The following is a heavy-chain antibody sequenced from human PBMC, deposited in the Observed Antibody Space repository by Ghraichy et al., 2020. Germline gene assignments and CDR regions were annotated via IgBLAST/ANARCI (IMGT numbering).Heavy chain of an antibody. CDR1: GGSFRGYY. CDR2: INHSGST. CDR3: ARICTSCYKSRPNYDYYGMDV. D-gene: IGHD2-2*02. V-gene: IGHV4-34*01. J-gene: IGHJ6*02. Sequence: SETLSLTCGVYGGSFRGYYWSWIRQPPGKGLEWIGEINHSGSTNYNPSLKSRVTVSVDASKNQFSLKLRSVTAADTAAYYCARICTSCYKSRPNYDYYGMDVLGQGTTVTVSS.